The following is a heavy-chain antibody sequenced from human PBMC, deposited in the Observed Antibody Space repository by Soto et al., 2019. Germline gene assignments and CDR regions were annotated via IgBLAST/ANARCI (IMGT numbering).Heavy chain of an antibody. CDR2: IIPVFGPA. CDR1: GGTFSNYA. V-gene: IGHV1-69*13. Sequence: SVKVSCKASGGTFSNYALSWVRQAPGQGLEWMGGIIPVFGPAHYAQKFQGRVTITADESTSTAYVELSSLRSEDTAVYYCARAGTGSYLNAFDVWGQGTMVTVSS. J-gene: IGHJ3*01. CDR3: ARAGTGSYLNAFDV. D-gene: IGHD1-26*01.